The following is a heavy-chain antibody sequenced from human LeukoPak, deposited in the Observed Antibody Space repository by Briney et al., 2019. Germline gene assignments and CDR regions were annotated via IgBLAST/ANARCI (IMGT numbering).Heavy chain of an antibody. V-gene: IGHV1-69*13. CDR2: IIPILGTT. D-gene: IGHD3-22*01. CDR1: GDTFSSYA. J-gene: IGHJ3*01. CDR3: ARDDYYDSSAYRENPFDV. Sequence: SVKVSCKASGDTFSSYAISWLRQAPGQGLEWMGGIIPILGTTNYAQEFQGRVTITADESTSTLYMELRSLRSEDTAIYCARDDYYDSSAYRENPFDVWGQGTMVTVSS.